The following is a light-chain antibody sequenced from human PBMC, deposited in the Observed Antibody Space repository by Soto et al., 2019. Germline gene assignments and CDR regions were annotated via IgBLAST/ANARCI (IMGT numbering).Light chain of an antibody. CDR3: QQHGSSPWT. J-gene: IGKJ1*01. CDR1: QSVSSSY. V-gene: IGKV3-20*01. CDR2: GAS. Sequence: EIVLTQSPGTLSLSPGERATLSCRASQSVSSSYLAWYQQKPGQAPRLLIYGASSRSTGIPDRFSGSGSGTDFTLTISRLEPEDFVVYYCQQHGSSPWTFGQGTKVDIK.